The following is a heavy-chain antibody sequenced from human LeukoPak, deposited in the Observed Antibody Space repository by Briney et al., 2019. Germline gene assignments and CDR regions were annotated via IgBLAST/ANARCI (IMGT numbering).Heavy chain of an antibody. V-gene: IGHV3-33*06. D-gene: IGHD6-6*01. CDR2: IWYDGSNK. CDR1: GFTFSSYG. Sequence: GGSLRLSCAASGFTFSSYGMHWVRQAPGKGLEWLAVIWYDGSNKYYADSVKGRFTISRDNSKNTLYLQMNSLRAEDTAVYYCAKDYSIAAKYSGGYWGQGTLVTVSS. CDR3: AKDYSIAAKYSGGY. J-gene: IGHJ4*02.